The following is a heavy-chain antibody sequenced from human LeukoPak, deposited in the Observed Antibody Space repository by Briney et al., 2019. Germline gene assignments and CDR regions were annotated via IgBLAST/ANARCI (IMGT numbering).Heavy chain of an antibody. D-gene: IGHD3-22*01. V-gene: IGHV3-74*01. CDR3: ARDRDDSSGYYDY. CDR1: GFTFSSYW. CDR2: INSDGSST. J-gene: IGHJ4*02. Sequence: GGSLRLSCAASGFTFSSYWMHWVRQAPGKGLVWVSRINSDGSSTSYADSVKGRFTISRDNAKHTLYLQMNSLRAEDTAVYYCARDRDDSSGYYDYWGQGTLVTVSS.